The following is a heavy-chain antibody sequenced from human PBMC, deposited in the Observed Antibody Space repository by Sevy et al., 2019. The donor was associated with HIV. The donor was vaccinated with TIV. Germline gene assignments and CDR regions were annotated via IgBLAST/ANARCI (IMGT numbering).Heavy chain of an antibody. V-gene: IGHV3-33*01. CDR2: IWYDGSNK. CDR3: ARDGNCYYDFWSGYYYFDY. CDR1: GFTFSSYG. J-gene: IGHJ4*02. D-gene: IGHD3-3*01. Sequence: GGSLRLSCAASGFTFSSYGMHWVRQAPGKGLEWVAVIWYDGSNKYYADSVKGRVTISRDNSKNTLYLQMNSLRAEDKAVYYCARDGNCYYDFWSGYYYFDYWGQGTLVTVSS.